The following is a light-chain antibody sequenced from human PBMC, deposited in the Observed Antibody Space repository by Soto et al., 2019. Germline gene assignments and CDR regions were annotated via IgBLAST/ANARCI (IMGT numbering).Light chain of an antibody. V-gene: IGKV3-15*01. CDR3: QQYNNWPLT. Sequence: EIVMTQSPATLSVSPGESATLSCRTSQSVSSRLGWYQQKPGQAPRLLIYGASTRATDIPARFSGSGSGTEFTLTISSLQSEDFAVYYCQQYNNWPLTVGGGTKVVIK. CDR2: GAS. CDR1: QSVSSR. J-gene: IGKJ4*01.